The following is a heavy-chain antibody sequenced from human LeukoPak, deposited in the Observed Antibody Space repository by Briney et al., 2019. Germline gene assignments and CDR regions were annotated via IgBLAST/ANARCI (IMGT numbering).Heavy chain of an antibody. CDR2: ISSSSSTI. V-gene: IGHV3-48*04. Sequence: PGGSLRLSCAASGFTFSSYSMNWVRQAPGKGLEWVSYISSSSSTIYYADSVKGRVTISRDNAKNSVYLQVKSLRAEDTAVYYCARGTGKTKAFDIWGQGTMVTVSS. CDR1: GFTFSSYS. D-gene: IGHD7-27*01. J-gene: IGHJ3*02. CDR3: ARGTGKTKAFDI.